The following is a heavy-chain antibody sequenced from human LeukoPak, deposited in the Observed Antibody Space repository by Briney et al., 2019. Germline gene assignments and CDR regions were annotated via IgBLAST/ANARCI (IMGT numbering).Heavy chain of an antibody. CDR3: ARTVVDYDFWSGYFTRPFYGMDV. V-gene: IGHV1-8*02. Sequence: ASVKVSCKASGGTFSSYAISWVRQATGQGLEWMGWMNPNSGNTGYAQKFQGRVTMTRNTSISTAYMELSSLRSEDTAVYYCARTVVDYDFWSGYFTRPFYGMDVWGQGTTVTVSS. D-gene: IGHD3-3*01. J-gene: IGHJ6*02. CDR1: GGTFSSYA. CDR2: MNPNSGNT.